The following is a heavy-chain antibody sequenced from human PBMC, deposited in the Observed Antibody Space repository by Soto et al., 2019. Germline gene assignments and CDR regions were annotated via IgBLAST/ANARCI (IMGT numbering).Heavy chain of an antibody. CDR3: ARDFGYCSSTSCYSPYAFDI. Sequence: SVKVSWKASGGTFSSYAISWVRQAPGQGLEWMGGIIPIFGTANYAQKFQGRVTITADESTSTAYMELSSLRSEDTAVYYCARDFGYCSSTSCYSPYAFDIWGQGTMVTVSS. V-gene: IGHV1-69*13. CDR2: IIPIFGTA. CDR1: GGTFSSYA. D-gene: IGHD2-2*01. J-gene: IGHJ3*02.